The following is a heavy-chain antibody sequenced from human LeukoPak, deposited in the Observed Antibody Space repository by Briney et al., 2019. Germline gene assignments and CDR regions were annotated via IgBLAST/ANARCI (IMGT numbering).Heavy chain of an antibody. CDR3: ARGRVGAMYYFDY. V-gene: IGHV3-33*05. CDR1: GFTFSTYG. Sequence: GGSLRLSCAASGFTFSTYGMHWVRQTPGKGLEWVSIISFDGSTTYYGDSVRGRFTISRDNSKNTIDLQMDSLRADDTAVYYCARGRVGAMYYFDYWGQGTLVTVSS. J-gene: IGHJ4*02. D-gene: IGHD1-26*01. CDR2: ISFDGSTT.